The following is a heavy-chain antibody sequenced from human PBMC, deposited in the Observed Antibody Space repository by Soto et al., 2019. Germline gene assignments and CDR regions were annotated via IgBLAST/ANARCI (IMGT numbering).Heavy chain of an antibody. D-gene: IGHD3-22*01. CDR2: ISGSGGST. J-gene: IGHJ4*02. CDR1: GFTFSSYA. CDR3: AKSARESDYYDSRGYYSKGPPFDY. V-gene: IGHV3-23*01. Sequence: GGSLRLSCASSGFTFSSYALSWVRQAPGEGLEWVSAISGSGGSTYYADSVKGRFTISRDNSKNTLYLQMNSLRAEDTAVYYCAKSARESDYYDSRGYYSKGPPFDYGGQGTLVTVSS.